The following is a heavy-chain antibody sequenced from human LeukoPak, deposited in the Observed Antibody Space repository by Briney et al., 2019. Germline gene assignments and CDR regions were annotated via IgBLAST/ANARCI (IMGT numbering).Heavy chain of an antibody. V-gene: IGHV3-21*04. Sequence: GGSLRLSCAASGFTFSSYSMNWVRQAPGKGLEWVSSISSSSSYIYYADSVKGRFTISRDNAKNSLYLQMNSLRAEDTAVYYCARDDIVVVVADHYGMDAWGQGTTVTVSS. D-gene: IGHD2-15*01. CDR1: GFTFSSYS. J-gene: IGHJ6*02. CDR2: ISSSSSYI. CDR3: ARDDIVVVVADHYGMDA.